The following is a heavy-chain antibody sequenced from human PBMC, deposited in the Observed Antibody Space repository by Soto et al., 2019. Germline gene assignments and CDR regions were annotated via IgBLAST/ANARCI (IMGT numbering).Heavy chain of an antibody. CDR1: GFTFSSYG. J-gene: IGHJ6*02. D-gene: IGHD2-2*01. CDR2: ISYDGSNK. V-gene: IGHV3-30*18. CDR3: AKGSQEPAAIGGLMDV. Sequence: GGSLRLSCAASGFTFSSYGMHWVRQAPGKGLEWVAVISYDGSNKYYADSVKGRFTITRDNSKNTLYLQMNSLRAEDAAVYYCAKGSQEPAAIGGLMDVWGQGTTVTVSS.